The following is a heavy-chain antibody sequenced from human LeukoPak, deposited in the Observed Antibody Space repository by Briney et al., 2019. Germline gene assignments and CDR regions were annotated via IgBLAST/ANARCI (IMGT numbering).Heavy chain of an antibody. CDR1: GGSIGSYY. D-gene: IGHD3-10*01. J-gene: IGHJ4*02. CDR3: ARHIYGGMVRGVIPPHFDY. Sequence: SETLSLTCTVSGGSIGSYYWSWIRQPPGKGLEWIGYIYYSGSTNYNPSLKSRVTISVDTSKNQFSLKLSSVTAADTAVYYCARHIYGGMVRGVIPPHFDYWGQGTLVAVSS. CDR2: IYYSGST. V-gene: IGHV4-59*08.